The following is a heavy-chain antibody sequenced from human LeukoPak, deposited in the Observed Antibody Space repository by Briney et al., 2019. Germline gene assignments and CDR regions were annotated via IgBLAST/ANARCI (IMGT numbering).Heavy chain of an antibody. D-gene: IGHD6-19*01. CDR3: ARDSPYSSGWYNWFDP. CDR2: ISSSGSTI. V-gene: IGHV3-48*03. Sequence: PGGSLRLSCAASGFTFSRYEMNWVRQAPGKGLEWVSYISSSGSTIYYADSVKGRFTISRDNAKNSLYLQMNSLRAEDTAVYYCARDSPYSSGWYNWFDPWGPRTLVTVSS. J-gene: IGHJ5*02. CDR1: GFTFSRYE.